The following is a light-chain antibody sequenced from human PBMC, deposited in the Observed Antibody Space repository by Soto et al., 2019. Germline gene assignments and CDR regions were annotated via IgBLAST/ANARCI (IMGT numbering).Light chain of an antibody. CDR3: QQYGISPWT. CDR2: GAS. CDR1: QSVINSY. Sequence: EIVLTQSPGTLSLSPGERATLSCRASQSVINSYLAWYKHKAGQAPRLLIYGASSRATGIPDKFSGSGSGTDFNLTTSRLEPEDFAVYYCQQYGISPWTFGQGTKVEIK. J-gene: IGKJ1*01. V-gene: IGKV3-20*01.